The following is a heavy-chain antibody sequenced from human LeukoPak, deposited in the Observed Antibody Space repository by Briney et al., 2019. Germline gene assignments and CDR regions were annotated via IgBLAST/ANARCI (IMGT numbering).Heavy chain of an antibody. CDR3: ACFTYYDFWSGLD. Sequence: PSETLSLTCTVSGGSISSYYWSWIRQPPGKGLEWIGYIYHSGSTYYNPSLKSRVTISVDRSKNQFSLKLSSVTAADTAVYYCACFTYYDFWSGLDWGQGTLVTVSS. D-gene: IGHD3-3*01. J-gene: IGHJ4*02. CDR1: GGSISSYY. CDR2: IYHSGST. V-gene: IGHV4-59*04.